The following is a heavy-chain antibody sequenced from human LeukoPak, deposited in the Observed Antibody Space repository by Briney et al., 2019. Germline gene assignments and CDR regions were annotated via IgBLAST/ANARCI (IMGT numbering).Heavy chain of an antibody. CDR1: GYTFTGYY. CDR3: ARAPYGSGSIGWFDP. J-gene: IGHJ5*02. V-gene: IGHV1-2*02. Sequence: GASVKVSCKASGYTFTGYYMHWVRQAPGQGLEWMGWINPNSGATKYAQKFQGRVTMTRDTSISTAYMELSRLTSDDTAIYYCARAPYGSGSIGWFDPWGQGTLVTVSS. CDR2: INPNSGAT. D-gene: IGHD3-10*01.